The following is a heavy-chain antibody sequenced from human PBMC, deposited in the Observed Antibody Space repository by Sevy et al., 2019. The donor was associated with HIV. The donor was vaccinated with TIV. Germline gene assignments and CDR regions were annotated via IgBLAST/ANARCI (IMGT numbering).Heavy chain of an antibody. J-gene: IGHJ6*02. Sequence: GGSLGLSCTASGFTFSSAWMSWVRQAPGKGLEWVGRIKSEFDGGAIDYAAPVKGRFTISREDSKNTVYLQMNSLKTEDTAVYYCITDPAYRGYDEEVINYYFYGMDVWGQGTTVTDSS. D-gene: IGHD5-12*01. CDR1: GFTFSSAW. V-gene: IGHV3-15*01. CDR2: IKSEFDGGAI. CDR3: ITDPAYRGYDEEVINYYFYGMDV.